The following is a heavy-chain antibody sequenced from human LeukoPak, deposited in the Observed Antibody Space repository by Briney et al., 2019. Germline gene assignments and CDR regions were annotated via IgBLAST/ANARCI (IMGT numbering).Heavy chain of an antibody. CDR3: ARDLYSYGYYYYGMDV. CDR1: GFTFSSYW. D-gene: IGHD5-18*01. Sequence: PGGSLRLSCAASGFTFSSYWMSWVRQAPGKGLEWVANIKQDGSEKYYVDSVKGRFTISRDNAKNSLYLQMNSLRAEDTAVYYCARDLYSYGYYYYGMDVWGQGTTVTVPS. V-gene: IGHV3-7*01. CDR2: IKQDGSEK. J-gene: IGHJ6*02.